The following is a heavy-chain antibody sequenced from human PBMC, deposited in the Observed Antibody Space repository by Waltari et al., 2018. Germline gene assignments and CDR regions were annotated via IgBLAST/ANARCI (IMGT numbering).Heavy chain of an antibody. CDR2: IKSDGRST. CDR3: VRDSSGTY. D-gene: IGHD3-22*01. Sequence: EVQLVESGGGLVQPGGSLRLSCAASGFTFSSHWMYWVCQTPGKGLVWVSGIKSDGRSTSHADSVKGRVTISRDNAKNTLYLQMNSLRAEDTAVYYCVRDSSGTYWGQGTQVTVSS. CDR1: GFTFSSHW. V-gene: IGHV3-74*01. J-gene: IGHJ4*02.